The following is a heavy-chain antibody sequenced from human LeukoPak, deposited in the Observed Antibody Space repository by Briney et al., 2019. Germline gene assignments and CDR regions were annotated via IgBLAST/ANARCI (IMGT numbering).Heavy chain of an antibody. CDR1: GGSISSYY. CDR3: AKVKGYYDSSGYCDY. D-gene: IGHD3-22*01. V-gene: IGHV4-59*12. J-gene: IGHJ4*02. CDR2: IYHRGSA. Sequence: SETLSLTCTVSGGSISSYYWSWIRQPPGKGLEWIGYIYHRGSANYNPSLKSRVTISVDTSKNRLSLKLSSVTAADTAVYYCAKVKGYYDSSGYCDYWGQGTLVTVSS.